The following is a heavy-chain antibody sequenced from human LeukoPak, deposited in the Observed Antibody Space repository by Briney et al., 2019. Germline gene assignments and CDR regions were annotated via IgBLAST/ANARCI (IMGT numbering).Heavy chain of an antibody. CDR3: ARESSIYGSGTDAFDI. CDR1: GGSISSGDYY. CDR2: IYYSGST. J-gene: IGHJ3*02. D-gene: IGHD3-10*01. V-gene: IGHV4-30-4*01. Sequence: SETLSLTCTVSGGSISSGDYYWSWIRQPPGKGLEWIGYIYYSGSTYYNPSLMSRVTISVDTSKNQFSLKLSSVTAADTAVYYCARESSIYGSGTDAFDIWGQGTMVTVSS.